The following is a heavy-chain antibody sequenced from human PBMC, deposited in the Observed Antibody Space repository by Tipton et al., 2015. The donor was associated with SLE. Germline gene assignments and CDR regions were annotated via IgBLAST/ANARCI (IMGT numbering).Heavy chain of an antibody. CDR3: AREFLNPVTTVHYYFDL. Sequence: TLSLTCTVSGDSMSSHYWTWIRQPAGGGLEWIGRIYTNENTNYNPSLKSRVTMSVDTSKNHFSLKLISVTAADTAVYYCAREFLNPVTTVHYYFDLWGRGTLVTVSS. CDR1: GDSMSSHY. CDR2: IYTNENT. D-gene: IGHD4-11*01. J-gene: IGHJ2*01. V-gene: IGHV4-4*07.